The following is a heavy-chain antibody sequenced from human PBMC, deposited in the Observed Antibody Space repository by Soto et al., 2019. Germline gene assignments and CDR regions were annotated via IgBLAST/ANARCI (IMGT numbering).Heavy chain of an antibody. CDR3: ARAYCSGGSCYLVY. CDR2: IYYSGST. D-gene: IGHD2-15*01. Sequence: PSETLSLTCTVSGGSISSYYWSWIRQPPGKGLEWIGYIYYSGSTNYNPSLKSRVTISVDTSKNQFSLKLSSVTAADTAVYYCARAYCSGGSCYLVYWGQGTLVTVSS. J-gene: IGHJ4*02. CDR1: GGSISSYY. V-gene: IGHV4-59*01.